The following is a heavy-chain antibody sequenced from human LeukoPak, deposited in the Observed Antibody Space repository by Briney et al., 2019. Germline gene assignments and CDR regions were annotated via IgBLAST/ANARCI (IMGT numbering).Heavy chain of an antibody. Sequence: GGSLRLSCAASGFSISTYGMHWVRQAPGKGLEWVAMISHDGSEKYYVDSAKGRFTISRDNSKNTLYLQMNSLRGEDTAMYYXAKDLYSSGWYNYFDPWGQGTLVTVTS. CDR1: GFSISTYG. V-gene: IGHV3-30*18. J-gene: IGHJ5*02. CDR3: AKDLYSSGWYNYFDP. D-gene: IGHD6-19*01. CDR2: ISHDGSEK.